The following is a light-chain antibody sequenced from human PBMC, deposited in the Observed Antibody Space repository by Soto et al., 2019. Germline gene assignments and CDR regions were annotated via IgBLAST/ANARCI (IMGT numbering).Light chain of an antibody. CDR3: QQYGSSPMYT. J-gene: IGKJ2*01. CDR2: GAS. V-gene: IGKV3-20*01. Sequence: EIVLTQSPGTLSLSPGERATLSCRASQSVSSSYLAWYQQKPGQAPSLLIYGASSRATGIPGRFSGSGSGTDFTLSITRLEPEDVAVYYCQQYGSSPMYTVGQGTKVEIK. CDR1: QSVSSSY.